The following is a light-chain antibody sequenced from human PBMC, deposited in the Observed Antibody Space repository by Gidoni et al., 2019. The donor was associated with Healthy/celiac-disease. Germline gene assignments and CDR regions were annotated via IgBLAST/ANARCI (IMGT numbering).Light chain of an antibody. V-gene: IGKV1-39*01. J-gene: IGKJ4*01. CDR2: AAS. CDR3: QQSYSTPT. Sequence: DIQMTQSPSSLSASVGDRVTITCQASQSISSYLNWYQQKPGKAPKLLIYAASSLQSGVPSRFSGGGSRTVFTLTISSLQPEDFATYYCQQSYSTPTFGGGTKVEIK. CDR1: QSISSY.